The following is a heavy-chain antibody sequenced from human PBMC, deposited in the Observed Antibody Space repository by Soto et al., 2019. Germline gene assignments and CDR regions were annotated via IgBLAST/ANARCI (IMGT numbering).Heavy chain of an antibody. D-gene: IGHD1-26*01. CDR2: ISSSSSYI. CDR3: ARDRGGLRIVGATTVFDY. CDR1: GFTFSSYS. V-gene: IGHV3-21*01. J-gene: IGHJ4*02. Sequence: EVQLVESGGGLVKPGGSLRLSCAASGFTFSSYSMNWVRQAPGQGLEWVSSISSSSSYIYYADSVKGRFTISRDNAKNSRYLQMNSLRAEDTAVYYCARDRGGLRIVGATTVFDYWGQGTLVTVSS.